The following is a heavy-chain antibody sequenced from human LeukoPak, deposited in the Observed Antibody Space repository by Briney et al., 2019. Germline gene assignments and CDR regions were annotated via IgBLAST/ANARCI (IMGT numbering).Heavy chain of an antibody. V-gene: IGHV4-34*01. CDR2: INHSGST. Sequence: SETLSLTCAVYGGSFSGYYWSWIRQPPGKGLEWIGEINHSGSTNYNPSLKSRVTISVDTSKNQFSLKLSSVTAANTAVYYCARRTRRYYYDSSGYYYGTTIDYWGQGTLVTVSP. J-gene: IGHJ4*02. CDR3: ARRTRRYYYDSSGYYYGTTIDY. D-gene: IGHD3-22*01. CDR1: GGSFSGYY.